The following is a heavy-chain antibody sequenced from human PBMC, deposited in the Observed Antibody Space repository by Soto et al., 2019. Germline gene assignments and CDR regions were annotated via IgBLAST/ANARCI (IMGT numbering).Heavy chain of an antibody. Sequence: QVPLRESGPGLVKPSETLSLSCTVSGGSISNYYWSWFRQTPGKGLEWIGYVHDSWGSNYNPSLKRPAAISLDTSKSQFSLKLTSVTATDTAVSYCARQGFGALPGLVDVWGQGTTVTVSS. D-gene: IGHD3-10*01. V-gene: IGHV4-59*08. CDR3: ARQGFGALPGLVDV. CDR1: GGSISNYY. J-gene: IGHJ6*02. CDR2: VHDSWGS.